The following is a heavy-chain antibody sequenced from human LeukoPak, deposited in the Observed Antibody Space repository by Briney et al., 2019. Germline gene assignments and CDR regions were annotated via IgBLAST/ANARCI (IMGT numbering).Heavy chain of an antibody. J-gene: IGHJ6*03. D-gene: IGHD3-3*01. Sequence: GGSLRLSCAASGFTFSSYSMNWVRQAPGKGLEWVSSISSSSSYIYYADSVKGRFTISRYNSKNSLYLQMNSLRAEDTAVYYCASANPILLDYYYYYYMDVWGKGTTVTVSS. CDR2: ISSSSSYI. V-gene: IGHV3-21*01. CDR3: ASANPILLDYYYYYYMDV. CDR1: GFTFSSYS.